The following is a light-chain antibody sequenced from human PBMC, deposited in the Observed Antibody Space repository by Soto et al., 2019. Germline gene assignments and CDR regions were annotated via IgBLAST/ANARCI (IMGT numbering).Light chain of an antibody. CDR1: QSVSSNY. Sequence: EIVLTQSPGTLSLSPGERATLSCRASQSVSSNYLAWYQQKRGQAPRLLIYGASSRAPGIPPSFSGSGSGTDFTLTISSLEPEDFAVYYCQQYDTSPRTFGQGTKVEI. CDR2: GAS. CDR3: QQYDTSPRT. V-gene: IGKV3-20*01. J-gene: IGKJ1*01.